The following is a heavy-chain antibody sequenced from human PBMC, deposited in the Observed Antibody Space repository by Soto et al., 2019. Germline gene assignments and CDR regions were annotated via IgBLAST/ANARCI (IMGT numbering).Heavy chain of an antibody. CDR1: SGSISTYY. CDR3: ARCLYGDYSWEASEI. V-gene: IGHV4-59*01. D-gene: IGHD4-17*01. CDR2: VYYSGYT. J-gene: IGHJ3*02. Sequence: QVQLQESGPGLVKPSETLSLTCTFSSGSISTYYWSWIRQPTGKGLEWIGYVYYSGYTNYNPSLKRRVTISVDTYKNQFSLKLTSVTAADTDVYYCARCLYGDYSWEASEIWVPGTMVTVSS.